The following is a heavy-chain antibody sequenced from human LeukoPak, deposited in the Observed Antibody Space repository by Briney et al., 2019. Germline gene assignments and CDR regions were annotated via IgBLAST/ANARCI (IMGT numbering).Heavy chain of an antibody. V-gene: IGHV3-11*01. D-gene: IGHD4-17*01. J-gene: IGHJ4*02. CDR1: GFTFSDYY. CDR3: AREVDLTMTTVTTTDPQNY. Sequence: GGSLRLSCAASGFTFSDYYMSWIRQAPGKGLEWVSYISSSGSTIYYADSVKGRFTISRDNVKNSLYLQMNSLRAEDTAVYYCAREVDLTMTTVTTTDPQNYWGQGTLVTVSS. CDR2: ISSSGSTI.